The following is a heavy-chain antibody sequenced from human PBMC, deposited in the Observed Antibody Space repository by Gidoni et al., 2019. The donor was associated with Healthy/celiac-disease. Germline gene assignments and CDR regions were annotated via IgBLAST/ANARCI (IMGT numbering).Heavy chain of an antibody. Sequence: EVQLVESGGGLVKPGGSLRLSCAASGFTFSSYSRNWVRQAPGKGLEWVSSISSSSSYIYYADSVKGRFTISRDNAKNSLYLQMNSLRAEDTAVYYCARERVLYYYDSSGPIGYWGQGTLVTVSS. CDR3: ARERVLYYYDSSGPIGY. CDR2: ISSSSSYI. V-gene: IGHV3-21*01. J-gene: IGHJ4*02. CDR1: GFTFSSYS. D-gene: IGHD3-22*01.